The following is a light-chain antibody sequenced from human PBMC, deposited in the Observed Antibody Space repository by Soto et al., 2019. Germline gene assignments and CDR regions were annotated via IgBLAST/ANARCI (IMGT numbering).Light chain of an antibody. CDR1: SSDVGSYNL. Sequence: QSVLSQPASVSGSPGQSITISCTGTSSDVGSYNLVSWYQQHPGKAPKLMIYEGSKRPSGASDRFSGSKSGNTASLTISGLQAEDEADYYCCSYAGATTHYVFGIGTRSPS. V-gene: IGLV2-23*01. CDR2: EGS. J-gene: IGLJ1*01. CDR3: CSYAGATTHYV.